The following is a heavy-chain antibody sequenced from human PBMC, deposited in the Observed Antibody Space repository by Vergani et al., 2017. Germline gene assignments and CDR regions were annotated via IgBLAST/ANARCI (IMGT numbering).Heavy chain of an antibody. J-gene: IGHJ4*02. V-gene: IGHV1-18*04. CDR3: ARSDYLDSSGYIGY. Sequence: QVQLVQSGAEVKTPGASVKVSCKASGYTFTSYGISWVRQAPGQGLGGRGWISAYKGNTNYAQKLQGRVTMTTDTSTSTAYMELRSMRSDDTAVYYCARSDYLDSSGYIGYWGQGTLVTVSS. CDR2: ISAYKGNT. D-gene: IGHD3-22*01. CDR1: GYTFTSYG.